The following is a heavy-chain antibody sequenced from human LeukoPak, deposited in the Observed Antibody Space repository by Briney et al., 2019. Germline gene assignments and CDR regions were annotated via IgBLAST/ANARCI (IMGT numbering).Heavy chain of an antibody. D-gene: IGHD1-26*01. V-gene: IGHV4-61*02. J-gene: IGHJ3*02. Sequence: SETLSLXCTVSGGSISIGSYYWSWIRQPAGKGLEWIGRIYTSGITHYNPSRKSRVTIAVDTSKNQCSMKMSYVTAEDTAVYYCARELGYSGSYLDAFDIWGEGTMVTVSS. CDR3: ARELGYSGSYLDAFDI. CDR2: IYTSGIT. CDR1: GGSISIGSYY.